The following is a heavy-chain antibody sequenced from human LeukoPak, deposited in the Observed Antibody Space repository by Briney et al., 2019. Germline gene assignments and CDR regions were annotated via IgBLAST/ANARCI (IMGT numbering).Heavy chain of an antibody. Sequence: GGSLRLSCAASGSTFSSYSMNWVRQAPGKGLEWVSSISSSSSYIYYADSVKGRFTISRDNAKNSLYLQMNSLRAEDTAVYYCARDLRDYVWGSYRLFDYWGQGTLVTVSS. CDR3: ARDLRDYVWGSYRLFDY. V-gene: IGHV3-21*01. CDR2: ISSSSSYI. D-gene: IGHD3-16*02. CDR1: GSTFSSYS. J-gene: IGHJ4*02.